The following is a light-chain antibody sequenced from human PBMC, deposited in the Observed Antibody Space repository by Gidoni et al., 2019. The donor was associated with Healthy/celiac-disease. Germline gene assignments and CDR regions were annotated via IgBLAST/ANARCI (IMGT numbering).Light chain of an antibody. CDR1: QSISSY. CDR2: AAS. CDR3: QQSYSTWT. J-gene: IGKJ1*01. Sequence: DIEMTQSPSSLSASVGERVTITCRASQSISSYLNWYQQKPGKAPKLLIYAASSLQSGVPSRFSGSGSGTDFTLTISRLQPEDFATYYCQQSYSTWTFGQXTKVEIK. V-gene: IGKV1-39*01.